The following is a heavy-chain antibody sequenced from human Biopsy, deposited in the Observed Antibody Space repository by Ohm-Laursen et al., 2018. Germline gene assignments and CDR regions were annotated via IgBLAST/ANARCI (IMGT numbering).Heavy chain of an antibody. CDR1: GGTFSNYG. V-gene: IGHV1-69*06. J-gene: IGHJ1*01. Sequence: SSVKVSRKAPGGTFSNYGVNWVRQAPGQGLEWLGGNIPILGTGNYAQKFQDRVTVAADTSTSTATMELHSLRSDDTAVYYCATKLTGYFHHWGQGTLVIVSS. CDR2: NIPILGTG. CDR3: ATKLTGYFHH. D-gene: IGHD3-9*01.